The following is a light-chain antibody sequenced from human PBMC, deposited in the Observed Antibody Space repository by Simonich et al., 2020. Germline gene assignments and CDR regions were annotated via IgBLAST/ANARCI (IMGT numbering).Light chain of an antibody. Sequence: DIVTTQSPDSLAVSLGERATINCKSSQSVLYSSNNKNYLAWYHQKPGQPPKLLIYWASTREAGVPDRFSGSGSGTDFTLTISSLQAEDVAVYYCQQYYSTPFTFGPGTKVDIK. J-gene: IGKJ3*01. V-gene: IGKV4-1*01. CDR1: QSVLYSSNNKNY. CDR2: WAS. CDR3: QQYYSTPFT.